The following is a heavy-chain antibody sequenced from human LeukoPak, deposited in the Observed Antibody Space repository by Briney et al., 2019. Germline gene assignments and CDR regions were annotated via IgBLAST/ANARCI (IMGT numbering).Heavy chain of an antibody. V-gene: IGHV4-39*07. CDR1: GGSISSSSYY. CDR2: IYYSGST. Sequence: SETLSLTCTVSGGSISSSSYYWGWIRQPPGKGLEWIGSIYYSGSTYYNPSLKSRVTISVDTSKNQFSLKLSSVTAADTAVYYCARGAPSSWADAFDIWGQGTMVTVSS. J-gene: IGHJ3*02. CDR3: ARGAPSSWADAFDI. D-gene: IGHD6-13*01.